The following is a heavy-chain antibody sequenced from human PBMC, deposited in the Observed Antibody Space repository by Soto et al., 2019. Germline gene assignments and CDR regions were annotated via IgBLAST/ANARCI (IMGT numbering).Heavy chain of an antibody. J-gene: IGHJ4*02. CDR1: GFTFSSYG. Sequence: QVQLTESGGDVVQPGRSLRLSCAASGFTFSSYGMHWVRQAPGKGLEWVAIISYHGSDKFYADSVQGRFSISRDTFKNTVTLEMNSLRPEDTAVYYCAKDLRVWSIPAGSWNFGADYWGQGTLVTVSS. D-gene: IGHD2-2*01. CDR2: ISYHGSDK. V-gene: IGHV3-30*18. CDR3: AKDLRVWSIPAGSWNFGADY.